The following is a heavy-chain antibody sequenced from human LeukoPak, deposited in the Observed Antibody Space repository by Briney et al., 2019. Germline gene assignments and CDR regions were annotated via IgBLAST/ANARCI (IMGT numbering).Heavy chain of an antibody. J-gene: IGHJ4*02. D-gene: IGHD3-9*01. CDR1: GFTFSSYG. CDR3: AKSCLDTYYDTLTGSDY. V-gene: IGHV3-30*18. CDR2: ISYDGSYR. Sequence: GGSLRLSCAASGFTFSSYGMHWVRQAPGKGLEWVAVISYDGSYRYYADSVKGRFTISRDNSKNTLYLQMISLRAEDTAVYYCAKSCLDTYYDTLTGSDYWGQGTLVTVSS.